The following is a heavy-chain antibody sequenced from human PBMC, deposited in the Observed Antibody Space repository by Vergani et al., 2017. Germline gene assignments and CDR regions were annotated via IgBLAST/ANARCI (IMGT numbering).Heavy chain of an antibody. CDR2: ISYDGSNK. J-gene: IGHJ4*02. CDR3: AKDLETYCGGDCYLWVPGVDY. D-gene: IGHD2-21*02. Sequence: QVQLVESGGGVVQPGRSLRLSCAASGFTFSSYGMHWVRQAPGKGLEWVAVISYDGSNKYYADSVKGRFTISRDNSKNTLYLQMNSLRAEDTAVYYCAKDLETYCGGDCYLWVPGVDYWGQGTLVTVSS. CDR1: GFTFSSYG. V-gene: IGHV3-30*18.